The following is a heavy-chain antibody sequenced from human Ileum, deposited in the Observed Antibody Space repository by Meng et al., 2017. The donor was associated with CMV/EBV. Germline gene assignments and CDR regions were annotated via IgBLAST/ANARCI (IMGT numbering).Heavy chain of an antibody. CDR2: IYTSGST. CDR1: GPSITGYS. J-gene: IGHJ1*01. Sequence: QVQLQEAGPGPVKPSRTLALPCTFSGPSITGYSWSWIRQSAAKGLEWIGRIYTSGSTNYNPSLHSRVSMSIDTSKNQFSLKLRSVTAADTAVYYCALRGSAAGTFQYWGQGTLVTVSS. D-gene: IGHD6-13*01. V-gene: IGHV4-4*07. CDR3: ALRGSAAGTFQY.